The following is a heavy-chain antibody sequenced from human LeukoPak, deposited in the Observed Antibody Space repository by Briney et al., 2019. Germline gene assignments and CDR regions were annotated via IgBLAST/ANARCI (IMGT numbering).Heavy chain of an antibody. Sequence: SEILSLTCTVSGGSISSSSYYWGWIRQPPGKGLEWIGSIYYSGSTWSSLKSRVTISIDTSKNKFSLKLSSATAADTAVYYCARAGYSYGYVDYWGQGTLVTVSS. D-gene: IGHD5-18*01. CDR3: ARAGYSYGYVDY. V-gene: IGHV4-39*07. CDR1: GGSISSSSYY. J-gene: IGHJ4*02. CDR2: IYYSGST.